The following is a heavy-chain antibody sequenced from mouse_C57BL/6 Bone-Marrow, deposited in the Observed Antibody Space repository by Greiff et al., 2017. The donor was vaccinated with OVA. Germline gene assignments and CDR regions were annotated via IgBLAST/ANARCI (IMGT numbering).Heavy chain of an antibody. D-gene: IGHD2-3*01. Sequence: QVQLQQPGAELVMPGASVKLSCKASGYTFTSYWMHWVKQRPGQGLEWIGEIDPSDSYTNYNQKFKGKSTLTVDKSSSTAYMQLSSLTSEDSAVYYCARGLLTCAYWGQGTLVTVSA. CDR1: GYTFTSYW. CDR2: IDPSDSYT. V-gene: IGHV1-69*01. CDR3: ARGLLTCAY. J-gene: IGHJ3*01.